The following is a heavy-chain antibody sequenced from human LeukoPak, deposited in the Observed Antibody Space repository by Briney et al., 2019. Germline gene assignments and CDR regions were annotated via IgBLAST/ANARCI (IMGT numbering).Heavy chain of an antibody. CDR2: IYSGGST. V-gene: IGHV3-53*01. CDR1: GFTFSSYG. J-gene: IGHJ3*02. Sequence: GGSLRLSCAASGFTFSSYGMSWVRQAPGKGLEWVSVIYSGGSTYYADSVKGRFTISRDNSKNTLYLQMNSLRAEDTAVYYCAGGRVPLAFDIWGQGTMVTVSS. CDR3: AGGRVPLAFDI.